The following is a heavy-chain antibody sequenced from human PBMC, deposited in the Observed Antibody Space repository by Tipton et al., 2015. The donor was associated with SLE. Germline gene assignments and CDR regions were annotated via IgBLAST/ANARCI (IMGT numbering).Heavy chain of an antibody. Sequence: TLSLTCAVYGGSFGGYYWSWIRQPPGKGLEWIGYIYYSGSTNYNPSLKSRVTISVDTSKNQFSLKLSSVTAADTAVYYCARASRPISWFDPWGQGTLVTVSS. D-gene: IGHD1-1*01. CDR2: IYYSGST. V-gene: IGHV4-59*12. CDR3: ARASRPISWFDP. CDR1: GGSFGGYY. J-gene: IGHJ5*02.